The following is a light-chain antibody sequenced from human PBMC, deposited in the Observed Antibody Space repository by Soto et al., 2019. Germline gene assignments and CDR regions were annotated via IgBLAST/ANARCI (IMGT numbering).Light chain of an antibody. J-gene: IGLJ2*01. CDR3: SSYAGSNGVI. V-gene: IGLV2-8*01. Sequence: QSVLTQPPSASGSPGQSVTISCTGTSSDVGGYNYVSWYQQHPGKAPKLLIYEVTKRPSGVPDRFSGSKSGKTAFLIVSGLQAEDEADYYCSSYAGSNGVIFGGGTQLTVL. CDR2: EVT. CDR1: SSDVGGYNY.